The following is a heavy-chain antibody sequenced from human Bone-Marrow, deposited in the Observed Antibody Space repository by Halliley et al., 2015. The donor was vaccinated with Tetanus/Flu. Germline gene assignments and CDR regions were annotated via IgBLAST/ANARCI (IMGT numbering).Heavy chain of an antibody. J-gene: IGHJ4*02. Sequence: TLSLTCTVSGVSLTSSGYYWGWIRQPPGEGLEWIGSLYYSGSTYYNPSLKSRVSISVDTSKNHLSLNLNSVTAADTAVYYCARHYRHWLFDYWGQGTLVTVSP. CDR1: GVSLTSSGYY. CDR3: ARHYRHWLFDY. D-gene: IGHD3-16*02. V-gene: IGHV4-39*01. CDR2: LYYSGST.